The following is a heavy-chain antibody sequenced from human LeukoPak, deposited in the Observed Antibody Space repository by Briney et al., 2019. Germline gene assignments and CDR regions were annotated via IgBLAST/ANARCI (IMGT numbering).Heavy chain of an antibody. CDR1: GGSISSGAYY. CDR2: IGYTGDT. CDR3: ASAEFSLTYSYYGMDV. Sequence: SETLSLTCTVSGGSISSGAYYWSWVRQLPEKGLDWIGYIGYTGDTYYNPSLRSRATISKDTSKTQFSLRLNSLTAADTAVYYCASAEFSLTYSYYGMDVWGQGTTVTVSS. J-gene: IGHJ6*02. D-gene: IGHD3-9*01. V-gene: IGHV4-31*03.